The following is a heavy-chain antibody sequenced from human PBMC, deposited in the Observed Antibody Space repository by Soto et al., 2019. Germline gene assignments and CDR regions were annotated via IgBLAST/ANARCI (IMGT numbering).Heavy chain of an antibody. V-gene: IGHV4-59*01. CDR1: GGSISSYY. CDR3: ARDRSSSWDYAGGFDS. CDR2: IHYRGAT. Sequence: SETLSLTCTVSGGSISSYYWSWIRQPPGKGLEWIGYIHYRGATNYNVPLESRVTISVDTSKNQFSLKLSPVTAADTAVYYCARDRSSSWDYAGGFDSWGQGILVT. D-gene: IGHD6-13*01. J-gene: IGHJ4*02.